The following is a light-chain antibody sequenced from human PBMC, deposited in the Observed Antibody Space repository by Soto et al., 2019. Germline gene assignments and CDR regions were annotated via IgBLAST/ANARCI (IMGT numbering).Light chain of an antibody. CDR3: LRYNAFSQT. Sequence: GDRVTITCRASQSMNSWLAWYQQKLGEAPKVLIYDASSLESGVPSRFSGSGSGTEFTLTIGSLQPEDFATYYCLRYNAFSQTFGQGTKVDIK. J-gene: IGKJ1*01. V-gene: IGKV1-5*01. CDR1: QSMNSW. CDR2: DAS.